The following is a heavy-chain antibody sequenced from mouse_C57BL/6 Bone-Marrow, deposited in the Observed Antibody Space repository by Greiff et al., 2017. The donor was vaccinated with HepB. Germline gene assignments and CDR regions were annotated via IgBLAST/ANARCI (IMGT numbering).Heavy chain of an antibody. V-gene: IGHV1-19*01. CDR1: GFTFTDYY. Sequence: EVQLQQSGPVLVKPGASVKMSCTASGFTFTDYYMNWVKQSPGQGLEWIGVINPYNGGTSYTPKFKGKATLTVDKSSSTAYMELNRLTSEDSAVYYGARKGPVDDWGQGTTLTVAS. CDR2: INPYNGGT. J-gene: IGHJ2*01. CDR3: ARKGPVDD.